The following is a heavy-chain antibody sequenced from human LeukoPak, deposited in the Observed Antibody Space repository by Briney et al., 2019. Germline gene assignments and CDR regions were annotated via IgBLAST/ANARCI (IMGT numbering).Heavy chain of an antibody. CDR3: ARDPGVIPVHYMDV. CDR1: GFTFSTHA. D-gene: IGHD4-23*01. J-gene: IGHJ6*03. Sequence: GGSLRLSCVVSGFTFSTHAMTWVRQAPGKGLERVSDISGPGGTTYYPASVKGRFTISRDHSKKPLFLQMNSLRAEDTAVYYCARDPGVIPVHYMDVWGKGTTVIVSS. CDR2: ISGPGGTT. V-gene: IGHV3-23*01.